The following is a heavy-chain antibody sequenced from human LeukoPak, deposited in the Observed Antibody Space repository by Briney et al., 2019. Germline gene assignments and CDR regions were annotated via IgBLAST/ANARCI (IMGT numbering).Heavy chain of an antibody. CDR3: AELGITMIGGV. CDR1: GFTFSSYE. D-gene: IGHD3-10*02. Sequence: EGSLRLSCAASGFTFSSYEMNWVRQAPGKGLEWVSYISSSGSTIYYADSVKGRFTISRDNAKNSLYLQVNSLRAEDTAVYYCAELGITMIGGVWGKGTTVTISS. J-gene: IGHJ6*04. V-gene: IGHV3-48*03. CDR2: ISSSGSTI.